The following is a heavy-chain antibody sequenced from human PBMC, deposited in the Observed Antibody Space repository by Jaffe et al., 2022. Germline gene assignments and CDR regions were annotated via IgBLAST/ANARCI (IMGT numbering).Heavy chain of an antibody. CDR1: GFTFSAYG. CDR2: IRSDGNNK. V-gene: IGHV3-30*02. J-gene: IGHJ4*02. D-gene: IGHD1-1*01. Sequence: QVQLVESGGGVVQSGGSLRLSCVASGFTFSAYGMHWVRQAPGKGLAWVAFIRSDGNNKYYADSVKGRFTISRDKSKNTLFLQMNSLRAEDTAVYYCARQLNSNVIWGQGTLVTVSS. CDR3: ARQLNSNVI.